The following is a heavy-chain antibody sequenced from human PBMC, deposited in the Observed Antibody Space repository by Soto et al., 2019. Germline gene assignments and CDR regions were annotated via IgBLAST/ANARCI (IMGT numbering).Heavy chain of an antibody. CDR2: IFYSGGT. CDR1: GDSISTYY. CDR3: ARLQLVQKVIHY. Sequence: PSETLSLTCTVSGDSISTYYWSWIRQPPGKGLQWIGYIFYSGGTAYNPSLKSRVTISLDMSKKQISLKLSSVTTADTATYFCARLQLVQKVIHYWGQGTLVTVYS. D-gene: IGHD1-1*01. J-gene: IGHJ4*02. V-gene: IGHV4-59*01.